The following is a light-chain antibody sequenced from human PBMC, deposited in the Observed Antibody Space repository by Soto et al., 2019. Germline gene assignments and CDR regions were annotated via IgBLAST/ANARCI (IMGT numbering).Light chain of an antibody. CDR2: AAS. Sequence: DIQMTQSPSTLSGSVGDRVTITCRASQTISSWLAWYQQKPGKAPKLLIYAASTLQSGVPSRFSGSGSGTDFTLTISCLQSEDFATYYCQQYYSYHITFGQGTRLEIK. V-gene: IGKV1-5*01. J-gene: IGKJ5*01. CDR1: QTISSW. CDR3: QQYYSYHIT.